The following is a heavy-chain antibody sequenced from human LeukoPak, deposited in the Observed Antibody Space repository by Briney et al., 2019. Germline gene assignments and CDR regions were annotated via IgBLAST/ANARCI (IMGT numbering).Heavy chain of an antibody. CDR1: GGSISSSSYY. Sequence: PSETLSLACTVSGGSISSSSYYWGWIRQPPGKGLEWIGYIHYSGSTNYNPSLKSRVTISVDTSKNQFSLKLSSVTAADTAVYYCARLGLIGGDVDQHWGQGTLVTVSS. CDR2: IHYSGST. D-gene: IGHD2-21*02. J-gene: IGHJ1*01. CDR3: ARLGLIGGDVDQH. V-gene: IGHV4-61*05.